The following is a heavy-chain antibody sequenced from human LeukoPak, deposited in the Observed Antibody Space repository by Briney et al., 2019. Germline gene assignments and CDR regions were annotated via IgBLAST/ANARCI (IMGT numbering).Heavy chain of an antibody. CDR3: ARAFSLDV. CDR2: INHSGST. CDR1: GGSFSGYY. V-gene: IGHV4-34*01. J-gene: IGHJ6*04. Sequence: SETLSLTCAVYGGSFSGYYWSWIRQPPGKGLEWIGEINHSGSTNYNPSLKSRVTISVDTSKNQFSLKLSSVTAADTAVYYCARAFSLDVWGKGTTVTVSS. D-gene: IGHD3-3*02.